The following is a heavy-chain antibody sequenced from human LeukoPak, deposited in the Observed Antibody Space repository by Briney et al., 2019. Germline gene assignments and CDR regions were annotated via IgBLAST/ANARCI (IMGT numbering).Heavy chain of an antibody. J-gene: IGHJ4*02. V-gene: IGHV7-4-1*02. CDR3: ARDFLYTDYDFWSGYYNGGPRLLYFDY. CDR2: INTNTGNP. D-gene: IGHD3-3*01. CDR1: GYTFTSYG. Sequence: ASVKVSCKASGYTFTSYGISWVRQAPGQGLEWMGWINTNTGNPTYAQGFTGRFVFSLDTSVSTTYLQISSLKPEDTAVYYCARDFLYTDYDFWSGYYNGGPRLLYFDYWGQGTLVTVSS.